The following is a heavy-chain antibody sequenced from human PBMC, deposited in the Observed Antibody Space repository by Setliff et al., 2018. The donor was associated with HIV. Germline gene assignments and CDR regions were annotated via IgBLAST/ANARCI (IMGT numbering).Heavy chain of an antibody. CDR1: GDSINSHF. D-gene: IGHD1-20*01. V-gene: IGHV4-59*11. J-gene: IGHJ3*02. CDR2: ISSTGAA. Sequence: SETLSLTCTVSGDSINSHFWTWIRQSPRKGLEWIGYISSTGAAWYNPSLKSRVTMSIDTSKIHFSLKLTSVTAADTAVYYCARWSDNNPRGFVIWGQGTVVTVSS. CDR3: ARWSDNNPRGFVI.